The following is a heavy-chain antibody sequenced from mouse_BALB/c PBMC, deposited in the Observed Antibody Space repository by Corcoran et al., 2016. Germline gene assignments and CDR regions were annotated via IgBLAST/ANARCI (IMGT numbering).Heavy chain of an antibody. CDR3: ARETTATEYYFDY. CDR2: IDPFNGGT. D-gene: IGHD1-2*01. V-gene: IGHV1S135*01. J-gene: IGHJ2*01. Sequence: EIQLQQSGPELMKPGASVKISCKASGYSFTSYYMHWVKQSHGKSLEWIGYIDPFNGGTSYNQKFKGKATLTVDKSSSTAYMHLSSLTSEDSAVYYCARETTATEYYFDYWGQGTTLTVSS. CDR1: GYSFTSYY.